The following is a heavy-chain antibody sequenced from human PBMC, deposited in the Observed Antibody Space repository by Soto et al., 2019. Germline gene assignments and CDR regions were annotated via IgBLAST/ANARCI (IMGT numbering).Heavy chain of an antibody. D-gene: IGHD3-10*01. CDR2: INTDGSRT. V-gene: IGHV3-74*01. J-gene: IGHJ5*02. CDR3: AKVATGSYKGFDP. CDR1: GFTFNNYW. Sequence: GGSLRLSCAASGFTFNNYWMHWVRQAPGKGLVWVSRINTDGSRTNYADSVKGRFTISRDNAKNTLYLQMDSLRAEDTAVYYCAKVATGSYKGFDPWGQGTLVNVSS.